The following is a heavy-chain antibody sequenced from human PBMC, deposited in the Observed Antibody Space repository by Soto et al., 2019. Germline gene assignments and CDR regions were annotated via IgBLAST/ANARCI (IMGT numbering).Heavy chain of an antibody. CDR1: GFSFTYAW. D-gene: IGHD3-16*01. CDR2: IKSMPDGGTT. Sequence: EVQLVESGGGLVEPGGALRLSCAASGFSFTYAWLNWVRQAPGQGLEWVGRIKSMPDGGTTDYAAPVKGRFTISRDDLGNTVYLQINSLKTEDTAVYYCAADLPDWGAYAFDYWGQGTLVTVSP. V-gene: IGHV3-15*07. CDR3: AADLPDWGAYAFDY. J-gene: IGHJ4*02.